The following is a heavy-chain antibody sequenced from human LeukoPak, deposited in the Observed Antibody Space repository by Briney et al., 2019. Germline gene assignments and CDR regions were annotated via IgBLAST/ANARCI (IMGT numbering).Heavy chain of an antibody. V-gene: IGHV1-46*01. CDR2: INPSGGST. Sequence: ASVKVSCKASGYTFTSYYMHWVRQAPGQGLEWMGIINPSGGSTSYAQKFQGRVTMTRDTSTSTVYMELSSLRSEDTAVYYCARVQPRELLIDYYYYYMDVWGKGTTVTISS. J-gene: IGHJ6*03. CDR3: ARVQPRELLIDYYYYYMDV. CDR1: GYTFTSYY. D-gene: IGHD1-26*01.